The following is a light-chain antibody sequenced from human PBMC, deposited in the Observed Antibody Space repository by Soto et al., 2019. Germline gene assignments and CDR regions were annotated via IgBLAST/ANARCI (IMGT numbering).Light chain of an antibody. Sequence: QSALTQPASVSGSPGQSITISCTGTSSDVGGYNYVSWYQQHPGKAPKLMIYDVSNRPSGVSNRFSGSKSGNTASLTISGLQAEDEAASYCSSYTSSSTRVFGGGTKLTVL. V-gene: IGLV2-14*01. CDR2: DVS. CDR1: SSDVGGYNY. CDR3: SSYTSSSTRV. J-gene: IGLJ2*01.